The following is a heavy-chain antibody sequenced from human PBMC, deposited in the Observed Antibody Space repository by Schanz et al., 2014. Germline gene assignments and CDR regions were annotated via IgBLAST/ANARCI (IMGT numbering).Heavy chain of an antibody. Sequence: EEQLVESGGGLVQPGGSLRLSCAASGFTFSSYSMNWVRQAPGKGLEYISAISNNGDSTYYADSVKGRFTISRDNSKNSLFLQMSSLEVDDMAVYYCGRAGTRMAGWYFELWGRGTLVTVSS. CDR2: ISNNGDST. CDR3: GRAGTRMAGWYFEL. CDR1: GFTFSSYS. D-gene: IGHD3-10*01. J-gene: IGHJ2*01. V-gene: IGHV3-64D*06.